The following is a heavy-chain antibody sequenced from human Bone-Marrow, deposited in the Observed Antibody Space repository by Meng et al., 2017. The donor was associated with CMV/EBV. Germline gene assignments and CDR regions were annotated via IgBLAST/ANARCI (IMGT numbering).Heavy chain of an antibody. V-gene: IGHV1-2*02. CDR2: INPNSGGT. CDR3: ARDIAAAGTTFDP. D-gene: IGHD6-13*01. Sequence: KAAGYTFTGYYMHGVRQAPGQGLEWMGWINPNSGGTNYAQKFQGRVTMTRDTSISTAYMELSRLRSDDTAVYYCARDIAAAGTTFDPWGQGTLVTVSS. J-gene: IGHJ5*02. CDR1: GYTFTGYY.